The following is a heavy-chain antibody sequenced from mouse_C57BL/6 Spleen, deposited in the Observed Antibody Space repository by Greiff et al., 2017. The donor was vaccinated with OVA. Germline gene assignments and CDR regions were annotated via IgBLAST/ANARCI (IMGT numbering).Heavy chain of an antibody. V-gene: IGHV1-42*01. Sequence: EVQLQQSGPELVKPGASVKISCKASGYSFTGYYMNWVKQSPEKSLEWIGEINPSTGGTTYNQKFKAKATLTVDKSSSTAYMQLKSLTSEDSAVYYCLITTVVGDYFDYWGQGTTLTVSS. J-gene: IGHJ2*01. CDR2: INPSTGGT. CDR3: LITTVVGDYFDY. D-gene: IGHD1-1*01. CDR1: GYSFTGYY.